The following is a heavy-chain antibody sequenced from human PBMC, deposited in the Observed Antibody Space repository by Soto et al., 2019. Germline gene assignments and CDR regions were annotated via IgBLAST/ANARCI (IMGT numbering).Heavy chain of an antibody. J-gene: IGHJ4*02. CDR1: GYTFTGYY. D-gene: IGHD2-21*02. CDR3: ARQLAYCGGDCYSEPIDY. Sequence: QGQLVQSGAEVKKPGASVKVSCETFGYTFTGYYIHWVRQAPGQGLEWMGWINPNSGGTNYARKFQGRVTMTRDTSISTAYMELSRLRSDDTAVYYCARQLAYCGGDCYSEPIDYWCQGTLVSVSS. V-gene: IGHV1-2*02. CDR2: INPNSGGT.